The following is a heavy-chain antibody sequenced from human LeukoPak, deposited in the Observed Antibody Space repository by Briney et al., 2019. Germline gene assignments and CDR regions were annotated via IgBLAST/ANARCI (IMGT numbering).Heavy chain of an antibody. J-gene: IGHJ4*02. Sequence: ASVKVSCKASGYSFTSYYIRWVRQAAGQGLEWMGIINPSGGSTSYAPKFQGRVTMTRDTSTSTVYMELSSLRSEDTAVYYCARDIYTSGSLGYWGQGTLVTVSS. CDR2: INPSGGST. CDR1: GYSFTSYY. D-gene: IGHD3-10*01. CDR3: ARDIYTSGSLGY. V-gene: IGHV1-46*01.